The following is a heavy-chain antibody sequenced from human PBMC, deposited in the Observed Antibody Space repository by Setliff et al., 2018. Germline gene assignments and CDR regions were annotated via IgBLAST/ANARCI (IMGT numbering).Heavy chain of an antibody. CDR1: GGSLSGSSDY. V-gene: IGHV4-39*07. Sequence: SETLSLTCSVSGGSLSGSSDYWGWIRQPPGKGLEWIGSVHYSGTTYYNPSLKSRLTMSVDTSKNHFSLRVSSVTAADTAVYYCARAHTWSLPNDNSGYPGWFDPWGQGTLVTVSS. J-gene: IGHJ5*02. D-gene: IGHD3-22*01. CDR3: ARAHTWSLPNDNSGYPGWFDP. CDR2: VHYSGTT.